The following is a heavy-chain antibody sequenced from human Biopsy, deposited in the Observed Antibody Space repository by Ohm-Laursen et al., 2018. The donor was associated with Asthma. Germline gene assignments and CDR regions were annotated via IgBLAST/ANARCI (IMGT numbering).Heavy chain of an antibody. D-gene: IGHD3-9*01. CDR1: GFTFSRYV. V-gene: IGHV3-30*04. CDR3: AREPIKATYFYGMDV. Sequence: SLRLSCAASGFTFSRYVMHWVRQAPGKGLEWVAVISNDGKNEYYGDYVKGRFTISRDKSKSTLYLQLSSLRAEDTAVYFCAREPIKATYFYGMDVWGQGTTVTVSS. CDR2: ISNDGKNE. J-gene: IGHJ6*02.